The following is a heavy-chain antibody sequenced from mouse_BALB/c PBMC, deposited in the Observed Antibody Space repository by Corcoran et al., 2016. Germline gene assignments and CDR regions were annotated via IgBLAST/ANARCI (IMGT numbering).Heavy chain of an antibody. CDR3: ARRGGYDEGYAMDY. CDR1: GYSFTGYY. J-gene: IGHJ4*01. V-gene: IGHV1-26*01. CDR2: INPYNGAT. D-gene: IGHD2-2*01. Sequence: EVQLQQSGPELVKPGASVKISCKASGYSFTGYYMHWVKQSHVKSLEWIGRINPYNGATSYNQNFKDKASLTVDKSSSTAYMELHSLTSEDSAVYYCARRGGYDEGYAMDYWGQGTSVTVSS.